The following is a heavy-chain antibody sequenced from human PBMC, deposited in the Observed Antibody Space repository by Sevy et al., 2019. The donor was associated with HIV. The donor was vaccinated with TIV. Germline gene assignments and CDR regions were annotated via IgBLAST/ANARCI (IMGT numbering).Heavy chain of an antibody. Sequence: GGSLRLSCAASGFTFGTYVMNWVRQAPGKGLEWVSGISGSGGSTYYADSVKGRITISRDNSKKTVYLQMNSLRAEDTAVYYCAKGDRSFYGIHVWGQGTTVTVSS. CDR1: GFTFGTYV. CDR2: ISGSGGST. D-gene: IGHD2-15*01. V-gene: IGHV3-23*01. CDR3: AKGDRSFYGIHV. J-gene: IGHJ6*02.